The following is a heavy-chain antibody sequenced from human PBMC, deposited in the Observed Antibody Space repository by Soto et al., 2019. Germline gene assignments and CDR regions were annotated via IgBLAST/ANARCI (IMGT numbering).Heavy chain of an antibody. D-gene: IGHD3-22*01. V-gene: IGHV1-2*04. Sequence: ASVKVSCKASGYTFTGYYMHWVRQAPGQGLEWMGWINPNSGGTNYAQKFQGWVTMTRDTSISTAYMELSRLRSDDTAVYYCARDSREEYYDSSDCWLDPWGQGTLVTVSS. CDR1: GYTFTGYY. CDR3: ARDSREEYYDSSDCWLDP. J-gene: IGHJ5*02. CDR2: INPNSGGT.